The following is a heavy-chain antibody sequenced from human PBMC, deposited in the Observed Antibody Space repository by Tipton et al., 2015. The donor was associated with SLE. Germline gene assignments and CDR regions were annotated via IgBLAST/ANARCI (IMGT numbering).Heavy chain of an antibody. Sequence: TLSLTCTVSGDSMSSHYWSRIRQPPGKGLEWIGCISYSGSPKYNPSLKSRVTISEDTSKNQFSLRLTSVTAADTAVYFCARDKGGTGTSDFDYWGQGTLVTVSS. CDR3: ARDKGGTGTSDFDY. CDR2: ISYSGSP. J-gene: IGHJ4*02. CDR1: GDSMSSHY. D-gene: IGHD1-7*01. V-gene: IGHV4-59*11.